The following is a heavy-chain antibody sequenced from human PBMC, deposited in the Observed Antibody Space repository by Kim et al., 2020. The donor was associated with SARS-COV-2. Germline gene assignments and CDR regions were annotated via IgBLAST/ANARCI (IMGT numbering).Heavy chain of an antibody. J-gene: IGHJ6*02. CDR3: VDTAMVDYYGMDV. CDR1: GGSFSGYY. D-gene: IGHD5-18*01. V-gene: IGHV4-34*01. CDR2: INHSGST. Sequence: SETLSLTCAVYGGSFSGYYWSWIRQPPGKGLEWIGEINHSGSTNYNPSLKSRVTISVDTSKNQFSLKLSSVTAADTAVYYCVDTAMVDYYGMDVWGQGTTVTVSS.